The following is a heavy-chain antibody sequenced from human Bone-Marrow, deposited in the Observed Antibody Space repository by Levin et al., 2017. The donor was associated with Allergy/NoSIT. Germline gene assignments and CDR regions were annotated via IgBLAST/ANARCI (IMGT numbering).Heavy chain of an antibody. CDR1: GGSISSGGYY. Sequence: SETLSLTCTVSGGSISSGGYYWSWIRQHPGKGLEWIGYIYYSGSTYYNPSLKSRVTISVDTSKNQFSLKLSSVTAADTAVYYCARVHVATRGHMDVWGKGTTVTVSS. CDR2: IYYSGST. D-gene: IGHD5-12*01. CDR3: ARVHVATRGHMDV. J-gene: IGHJ6*03. V-gene: IGHV4-31*03.